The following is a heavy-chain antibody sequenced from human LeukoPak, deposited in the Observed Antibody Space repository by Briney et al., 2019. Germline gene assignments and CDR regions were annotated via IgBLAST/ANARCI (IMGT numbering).Heavy chain of an antibody. J-gene: IGHJ6*02. CDR3: ARDGPTGYSSRYYYGMDV. D-gene: IGHD6-19*01. CDR1: GFTFSSYW. CDR2: IKQDGSEK. V-gene: IGHV3-7*01. Sequence: GGSLRLSCAASGFTFSSYWMSWVRQAPGKGLEWVANIKQDGSEKYYVDSVKGRFTISRDNAKNSLYLQMNSLRAEDTAVYYCARDGPTGYSSRYYYGMDVWGQGTMVTVSS.